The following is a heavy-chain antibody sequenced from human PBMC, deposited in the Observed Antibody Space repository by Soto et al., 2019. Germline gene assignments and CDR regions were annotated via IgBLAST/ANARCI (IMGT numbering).Heavy chain of an antibody. CDR1: GDSVSSNSAA. CDR2: TYYRSKWYN. Sequence: SQTLSLTCAISGDSVSSNSAAWNWIRQSPSRGLEWLGRTYYRSKWYNDYAVSVKSRITINPDTSKNQFSLQLNSVTPEDTAVYYCAREGRSGGILRLWFDPWGQGTLVTVSS. V-gene: IGHV6-1*01. CDR3: AREGRSGGILRLWFDP. D-gene: IGHD2-15*01. J-gene: IGHJ5*02.